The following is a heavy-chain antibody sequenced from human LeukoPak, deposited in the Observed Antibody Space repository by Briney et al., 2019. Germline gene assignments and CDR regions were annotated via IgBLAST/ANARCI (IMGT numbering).Heavy chain of an antibody. CDR3: ARQGLHCSGGSCYTDY. CDR2: IYPGDSDT. CDR1: GYTFTSYW. Sequence: GESLQISCKGSGYTFTSYWIGWVRQLPGKGLEWMGIIYPGDSDTSYSPSFQGQVTISADKSISTAYLQWSSLEASDTAMYYCARQGLHCSGGSCYTDYWGRGTLVTVSS. V-gene: IGHV5-51*01. J-gene: IGHJ4*02. D-gene: IGHD2-15*01.